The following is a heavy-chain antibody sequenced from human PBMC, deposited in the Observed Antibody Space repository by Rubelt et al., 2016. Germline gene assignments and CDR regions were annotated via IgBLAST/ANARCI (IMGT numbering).Heavy chain of an antibody. V-gene: IGHV4-34*01. CDR3: ARVRALASGWELLTDYFDY. CDR1: GGSFSGYY. J-gene: IGHJ4*02. CDR2: INNSGST. D-gene: IGHD1-26*01. Sequence: QVQLQQWGAGLLKPSETLSLTCAVYGGSFSGYYWSWIRQPPGKGLEWIGEINNSGSTTYNPSLKSRVTISVDTSKNQFSLKLSSVTAADTAVYYCARVRALASGWELLTDYFDYWGQGTLVTVSS.